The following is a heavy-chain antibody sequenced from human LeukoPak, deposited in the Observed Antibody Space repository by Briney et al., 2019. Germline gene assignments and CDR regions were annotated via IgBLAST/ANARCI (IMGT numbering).Heavy chain of an antibody. CDR3: ARGRYIKGRDFDY. J-gene: IGHJ4*02. CDR1: GGSFSGYY. V-gene: IGHV4-34*01. Sequence: PSETLSLTCALYGGSFSGYYWSWIRQPPGKGLEWIGEINHSGSTNYNPSLKSRVTISVDTSKNQFSLKLSSVTAADTAVYYCARGRYIKGRDFDYWGQGTLVTVSS. CDR2: INHSGST. D-gene: IGHD1-1*01.